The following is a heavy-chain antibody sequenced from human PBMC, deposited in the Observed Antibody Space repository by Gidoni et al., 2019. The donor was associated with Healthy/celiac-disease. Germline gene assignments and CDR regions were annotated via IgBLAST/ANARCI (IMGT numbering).Heavy chain of an antibody. CDR3: ARAYDILTGYYFYYYYGMDV. CDR1: GFTFSSYC. V-gene: IGHV3-74*01. J-gene: IGHJ6*02. D-gene: IGHD3-9*01. Sequence: EVQLVESGGGLVQPGGSLRLSCAASGFTFSSYCLHWVRQAPGKGLVWVSRINSDGSSTSYADSVKGRFTISRDNAKNTLYLQRNSLRAEDTAVYYCARAYDILTGYYFYYYYGMDVWGQGTTVTVSS. CDR2: INSDGSST.